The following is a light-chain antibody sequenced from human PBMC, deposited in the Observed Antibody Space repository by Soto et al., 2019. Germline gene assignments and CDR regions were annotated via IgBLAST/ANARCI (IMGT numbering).Light chain of an antibody. J-gene: IGKJ3*01. V-gene: IGKV1-9*01. CDR3: QQLDSYPLT. CDR1: QGISSY. Sequence: DIQLTQSPSFLSASVGDRVTITWRASQGISSYLVWYQQKPGKAPKPLIYAASTLQSGVPSRFSGSGSGTEFTLTISSLQPEDFATYYCQQLDSYPLTFGPGTKVDNK. CDR2: AAS.